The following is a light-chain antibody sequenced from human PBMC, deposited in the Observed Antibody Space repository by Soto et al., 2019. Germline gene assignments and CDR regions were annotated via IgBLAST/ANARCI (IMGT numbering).Light chain of an antibody. V-gene: IGLV1-47*01. CDR3: SAWDDSLSAYV. CDR2: HNY. Sequence: QSVLTQPPSASGTPGQRVTISCSGSSSSIGSDFVYWYQQLPGTAPKLLIYHNYQRPSGVPDRFSGSKSGTSGSLAISDLRSEDEADYYCSAWDDSLSAYVFGAGTKVTVL. CDR1: SSSIGSDF. J-gene: IGLJ1*01.